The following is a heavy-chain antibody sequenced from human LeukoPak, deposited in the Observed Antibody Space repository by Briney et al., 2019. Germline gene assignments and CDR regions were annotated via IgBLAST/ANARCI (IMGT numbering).Heavy chain of an antibody. D-gene: IGHD6-13*01. J-gene: IGHJ4*02. CDR1: GFTFSSYA. V-gene: IGHV3-23*01. CDR3: AKDAFSSTVRNRFDY. Sequence: PGGSLRLSCAASGFTFSSYAMTWVRQAPGKGLEWVSAITGSGGSTYYADSVKGRFTISRDNSKNTLYLQMNSPRAEDTAVYYCAKDAFSSTVRNRFDYWGQGTLVTVSS. CDR2: ITGSGGST.